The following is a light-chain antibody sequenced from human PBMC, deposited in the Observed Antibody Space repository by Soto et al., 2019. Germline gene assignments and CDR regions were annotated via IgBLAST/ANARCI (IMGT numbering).Light chain of an antibody. CDR2: GAS. V-gene: IGKV3-20*01. Sequence: EIVLTQSPGTLSLSPGERATLSCRASQSVSSDLAWYHQKPGQAPRLLIYGASTRATGIPARFSGSGSGTDFTLTISRLEPEDFAVYYCQQYGSSPPWTFGQGTKVDIK. CDR3: QQYGSSPPWT. CDR1: QSVSSD. J-gene: IGKJ1*01.